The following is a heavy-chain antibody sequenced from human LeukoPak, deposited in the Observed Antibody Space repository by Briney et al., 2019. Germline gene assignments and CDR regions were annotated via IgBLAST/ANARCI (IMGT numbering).Heavy chain of an antibody. CDR2: INHSGST. J-gene: IGHJ4*02. CDR3: ARRYGDYDY. V-gene: IGHV4-34*01. D-gene: IGHD4-17*01. CDR1: GGSFSGYY. Sequence: PSETLSLTCAVYGGSFSGYYWSWIRQPPGKGLEWIGEINHSGSTNYNPSLKSRVIISVDTSKNQFSLKLSSVTAADTAVYYCARRYGDYDYWGQGTLVTVSS.